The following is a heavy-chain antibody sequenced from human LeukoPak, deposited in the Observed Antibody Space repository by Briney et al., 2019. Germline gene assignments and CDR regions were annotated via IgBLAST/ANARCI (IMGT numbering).Heavy chain of an antibody. CDR3: ARHFGFRRTVDAEYFQH. V-gene: IGHV4-59*08. D-gene: IGHD3-3*01. Sequence: PSETLSLTCTVSGGSISSYYWSGIRQPPGKGLEWIGYIYYSGSTNYNPSLKSRVTISVDTSKNQFSLKLSSVTAADTAVYYCARHFGFRRTVDAEYFQHWGQGTLVTVSS. CDR2: IYYSGST. J-gene: IGHJ1*01. CDR1: GGSISSYY.